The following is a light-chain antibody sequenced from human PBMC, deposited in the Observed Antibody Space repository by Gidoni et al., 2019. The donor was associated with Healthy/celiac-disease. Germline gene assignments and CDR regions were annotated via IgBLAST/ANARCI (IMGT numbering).Light chain of an antibody. CDR2: GAS. CDR1: QDISNY. Sequence: DIQMTQSPSSLSASVGDSVTITCRASQDISNYLDWYQLESGKVPKLLIYGASTLQSGVPSRFSGSGSGTDFTLTINGLQPEDVATYYCQRCNSAPYTFGQGTKLEI. CDR3: QRCNSAPYT. V-gene: IGKV1-27*01. J-gene: IGKJ2*01.